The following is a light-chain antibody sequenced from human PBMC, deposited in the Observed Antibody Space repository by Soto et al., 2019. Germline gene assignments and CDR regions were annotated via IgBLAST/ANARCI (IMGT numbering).Light chain of an antibody. CDR1: QSISSY. CDR3: QQYYSSPRT. J-gene: IGKJ4*01. Sequence: EIVLTQSPATLSLSPGERATLSCRASQSISSYLAGYQQKPGQAPRLLIYDASNRATGIPARFSGSGSGTDFTLTISTREPEDSALYDCQQYYSSPRTFGGGTKVDIK. CDR2: DAS. V-gene: IGKV3-11*01.